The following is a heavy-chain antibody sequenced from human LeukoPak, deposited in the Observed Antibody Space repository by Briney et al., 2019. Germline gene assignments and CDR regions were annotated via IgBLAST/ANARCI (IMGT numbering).Heavy chain of an antibody. CDR1: GFTFSSYG. CDR2: IRYDGSNE. D-gene: IGHD1-26*01. J-gene: IGHJ6*03. Sequence: GGSLRLSCVASGFTFSSYGMHWVRQAPGKGLEWVAFIRYDGSNEYYADTVKGRFTISRDNSKNTLYLQMNSLRAEDTAVYYCAKDKGGSPRRYYMDVWGKGTTVTVSS. V-gene: IGHV3-30*02. CDR3: AKDKGGSPRRYYMDV.